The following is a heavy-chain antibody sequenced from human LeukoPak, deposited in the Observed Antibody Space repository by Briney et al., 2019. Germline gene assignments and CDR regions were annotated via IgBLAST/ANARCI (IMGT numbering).Heavy chain of an antibody. CDR1: GFTFTMYS. V-gene: IGHV3-48*01. D-gene: IGHD3-22*01. CDR3: ARIGHYDSSGYYHYYYYMDV. Sequence: PGGSLRLSCAASGFTFTMYSMTWVRQAPGKGLEWVSYIGRSSSTIYYVDSVKGRFTSSRDNAKNSLYLQMNSLRAEDTAVYYCARIGHYDSSGYYHYYYYMDVWGKGTTVTVSS. CDR2: IGRSSSTI. J-gene: IGHJ6*03.